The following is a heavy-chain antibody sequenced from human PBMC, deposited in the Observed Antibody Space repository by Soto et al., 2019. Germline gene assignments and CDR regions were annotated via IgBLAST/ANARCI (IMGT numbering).Heavy chain of an antibody. CDR2: IYYSGST. V-gene: IGHV4-59*01. Sequence: SETLSLTCTVTGGSISSYYWSWIRQPPGKGLEWIGYIYYSGSTNYNPSLKSRVTISVDTSKNQFSLKLSSVTAADTAVYYCARGGASLGYSYAYFDYWGQGTLVTVSS. CDR3: ARGGASLGYSYAYFDY. D-gene: IGHD5-18*01. CDR1: GGSISSYY. J-gene: IGHJ4*02.